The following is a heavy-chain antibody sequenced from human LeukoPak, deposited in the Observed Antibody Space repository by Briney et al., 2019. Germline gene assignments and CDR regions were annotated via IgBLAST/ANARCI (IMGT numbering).Heavy chain of an antibody. D-gene: IGHD6-6*01. CDR2: IYYSGSS. CDR3: ARDGAYSSSPNDAFDI. CDR1: GGSISSGDYY. V-gene: IGHV4-30-4*08. Sequence: PSETLSLTCTVSGGSISSGDYYWSWIRQPPGKGLEWIGYIYYSGSSYYNPSLKSRVTISVDTSKNQFSLKLSSVTAADTAVYYCARDGAYSSSPNDAFDIWGQGTMVTVSS. J-gene: IGHJ3*02.